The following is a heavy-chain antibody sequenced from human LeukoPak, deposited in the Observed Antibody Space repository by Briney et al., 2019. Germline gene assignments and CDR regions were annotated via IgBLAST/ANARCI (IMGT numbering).Heavy chain of an antibody. D-gene: IGHD4-17*01. Sequence: PGGSLRLSCAASGFTFSSYWMHWVRQAPGKGLEWVSGISWNSGSIGYADSVKGRFTISRDNAKNSLYLQMNSLRAEDMALYYCAKAGSYGDYFDYWGQGTLVTVSS. CDR1: GFTFSSYW. CDR3: AKAGSYGDYFDY. J-gene: IGHJ4*02. CDR2: ISWNSGSI. V-gene: IGHV3-9*03.